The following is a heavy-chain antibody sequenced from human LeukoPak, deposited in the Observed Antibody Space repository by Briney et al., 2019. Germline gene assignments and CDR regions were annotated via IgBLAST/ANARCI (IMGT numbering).Heavy chain of an antibody. Sequence: SETLSLTCTVSGGSISSGSYYWSWIRQPPGKGLEWIGYIHYSGSANYNPSLKSRVTISVDTSKNQFSLKLSSVTAADTAVYYCASRKLGNDYWGQGTLVTVSS. J-gene: IGHJ4*02. CDR3: ASRKLGNDY. CDR1: GGSISSGSYY. D-gene: IGHD7-27*01. CDR2: IHYSGSA. V-gene: IGHV4-61*01.